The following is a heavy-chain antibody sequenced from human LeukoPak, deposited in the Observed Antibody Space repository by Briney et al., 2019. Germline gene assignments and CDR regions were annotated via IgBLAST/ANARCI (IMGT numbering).Heavy chain of an antibody. J-gene: IGHJ4*02. D-gene: IGHD1-26*01. CDR3: ATQMVGATTIDH. Sequence: GGSLRLSCAASGFTFGSYWMTWVRQAPGKGLECVANIKQDGSERYYVDSVKGRFTISRDNAKNSLYLQMNSLRAEDAAVYYCATQMVGATTIDHWGQGTLVTVSS. CDR1: GFTFGSYW. CDR2: IKQDGSER. V-gene: IGHV3-7*01.